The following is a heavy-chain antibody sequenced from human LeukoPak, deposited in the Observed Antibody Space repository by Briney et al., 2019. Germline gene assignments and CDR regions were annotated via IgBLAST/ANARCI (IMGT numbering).Heavy chain of an antibody. V-gene: IGHV3-48*01. Sequence: PGGSLRLSCAASGFTFSSYTMNWVRQAPGKGLEWVSYISSSSSTIYYADSVKGRFTISRDNAKNSLYLQMNSLRAEDTAVFYCARVLNCLAAAGSFDYWGQGALVTVSS. CDR1: GFTFSSYT. J-gene: IGHJ4*02. CDR3: ARVLNCLAAAGSFDY. CDR2: ISSSSSTI. D-gene: IGHD6-13*01.